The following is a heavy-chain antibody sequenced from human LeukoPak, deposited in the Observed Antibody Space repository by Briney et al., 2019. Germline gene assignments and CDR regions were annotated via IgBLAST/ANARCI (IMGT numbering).Heavy chain of an antibody. CDR1: GFTFSSYW. CDR3: ARTVRSSGWYGDY. V-gene: IGHV3-74*01. D-gene: IGHD6-19*01. J-gene: IGHJ4*02. CDR2: IKSAGSTT. Sequence: PGGSLRLSCAASGFTFSSYWMHWVRQAPGKGLVWVSGIKSAGSTTTYAESVKGRFNISRDNAKNSLYLQMNSLRAEDTALYYCARTVRSSGWYGDYWGQGTLVTVSS.